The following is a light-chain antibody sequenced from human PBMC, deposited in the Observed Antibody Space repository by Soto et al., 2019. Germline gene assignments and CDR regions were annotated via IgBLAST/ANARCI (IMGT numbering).Light chain of an antibody. CDR3: QQYMSSVT. Sequence: EIVLTQSPGSLSLSPGQRATLSCRASQSVDTTFFAWYQKKPGQAPRLLIYGASKRATGTPDRFSGSGSGRDFPLIISRLEHEDFAVYYCQQYMSSVTSGQGTKVEIQ. J-gene: IGKJ1*01. CDR1: QSVDTTF. CDR2: GAS. V-gene: IGKV3-20*01.